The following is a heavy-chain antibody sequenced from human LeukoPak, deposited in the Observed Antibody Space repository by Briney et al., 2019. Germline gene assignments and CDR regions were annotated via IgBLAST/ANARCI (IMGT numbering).Heavy chain of an antibody. CDR2: MNPNSGNA. J-gene: IGHJ4*02. Sequence: ASVKVSCKASRYTFTSYDINWVRQATGQGLEWMGWMNPNSGNAGYAQKFQGRVTMTRNTSISTAYMELSSLRSEDTAVYYCASTQQQLVQAEEGAFGYWGQGTLVTVSS. D-gene: IGHD6-13*01. CDR1: RYTFTSYD. V-gene: IGHV1-8*01. CDR3: ASTQQQLVQAEEGAFGY.